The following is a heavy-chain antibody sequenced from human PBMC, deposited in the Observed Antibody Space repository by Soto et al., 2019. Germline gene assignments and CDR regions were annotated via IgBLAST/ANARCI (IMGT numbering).Heavy chain of an antibody. D-gene: IGHD5-18*01. V-gene: IGHV3-30*18. Sequence: PGGPPRLSCAASGLTVSSYGMHWVGQAPGKGLEWVAVISYDGRSKYYADSVKGRFTISRDNSKNTLYLQMNSLRAEDTAVYYCEKEGYSYGLPLSELDSWGHGTVCTVST. CDR2: ISYDGRSK. CDR1: GLTVSSYG. J-gene: IGHJ5*01. CDR3: EKEGYSYGLPLSELDS.